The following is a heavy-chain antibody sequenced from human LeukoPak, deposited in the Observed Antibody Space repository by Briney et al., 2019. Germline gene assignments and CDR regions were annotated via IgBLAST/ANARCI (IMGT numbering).Heavy chain of an antibody. CDR1: GFTFSSYS. CDR3: ARDRRVVTPRVIDY. V-gene: IGHV3-21*01. Sequence: GGSLRLSCAASGFTFSSYSMNWVRQAPGKGLGWVSSISSSSSYIYYADSVKGRFTISRDNAKNSLYLQMNSLRAEDTAVYYCARDRRVVTPRVIDYWGQGTLVTVSS. D-gene: IGHD4-23*01. CDR2: ISSSSSYI. J-gene: IGHJ4*02.